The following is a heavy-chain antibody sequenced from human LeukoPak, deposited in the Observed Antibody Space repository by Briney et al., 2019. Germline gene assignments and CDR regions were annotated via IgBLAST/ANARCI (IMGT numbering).Heavy chain of an antibody. D-gene: IGHD3-3*01. V-gene: IGHV3-64*01. CDR3: ARGAFGVITVHDAFDI. Sequence: PGGSLRLSCAASGFTFSSYAMHWVRQAPGKGLEYVSAISSNGGSTYYANSVKGRFTISRDNAKNSLYLQMNSLSAEDTAVYYCARGAFGVITVHDAFDIWGQGTMVTVSS. CDR1: GFTFSSYA. CDR2: ISSNGGST. J-gene: IGHJ3*02.